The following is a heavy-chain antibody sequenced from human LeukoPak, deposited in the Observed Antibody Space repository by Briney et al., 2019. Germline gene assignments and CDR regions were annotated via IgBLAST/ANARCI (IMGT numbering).Heavy chain of an antibody. V-gene: IGHV1-46*01. Sequence: ASVKVSCKASGYTFTSYYMHWVRQAPGQGLEWMGIINPSGGSTSYAQKFQGRVTMTRDTSTSTVYMELSSLRAEDTAVYYCARDIYGSGVQAGATSGVHDDYWGQGTLVTVSS. CDR3: ARDIYGSGVQAGATSGVHDDY. CDR1: GYTFTSYY. CDR2: INPSGGST. D-gene: IGHD3-10*01. J-gene: IGHJ4*02.